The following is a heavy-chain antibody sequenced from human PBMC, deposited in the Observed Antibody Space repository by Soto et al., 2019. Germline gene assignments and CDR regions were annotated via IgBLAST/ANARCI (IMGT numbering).Heavy chain of an antibody. Sequence: QVQLQESGPGLVKPSQTLSLTCTVSGGSISSGGYYWSWIRQHPGKGLEWIGYIYYSGSTYYNPSVKSRVTISVDTSKHQFSLKLSSVTAADTAVYYCARSRITMVRGADNWFDPWGQGTLVTVSS. J-gene: IGHJ5*02. CDR1: GGSISSGGYY. CDR2: IYYSGST. CDR3: ARSRITMVRGADNWFDP. V-gene: IGHV4-31*03. D-gene: IGHD3-10*01.